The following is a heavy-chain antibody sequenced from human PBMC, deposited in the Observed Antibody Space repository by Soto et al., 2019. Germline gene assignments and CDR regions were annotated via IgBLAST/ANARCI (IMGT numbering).Heavy chain of an antibody. J-gene: IGHJ4*02. Sequence: GGSLRLSCAASGFTFSSYGMHWVRQAPGKGLEWVAVIWYDGSNKYYADSVKGRFTISRDNSKNTLYLQMSSLRAEDTAVYYCARDLSEFDSSGSLDYWGQGTLVTVSS. CDR1: GFTFSSYG. D-gene: IGHD3-22*01. CDR2: IWYDGSNK. V-gene: IGHV3-33*01. CDR3: ARDLSEFDSSGSLDY.